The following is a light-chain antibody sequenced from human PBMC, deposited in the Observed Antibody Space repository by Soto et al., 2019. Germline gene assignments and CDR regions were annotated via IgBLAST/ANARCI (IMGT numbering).Light chain of an antibody. CDR1: QSLVHSNGNTY. J-gene: IGKJ1*01. Sequence: EVVIAQSPPTLPVTLGQAASISCRSSQSLVHSNGNTYLNWFQVRPGRSPRRLIYEVSIRDSGVPDRFSGSGSGTYFTLKISRVEAEDVGIYYCMQGTDWPWTFGQGTRVEIK. V-gene: IGKV2-30*02. CDR3: MQGTDWPWT. CDR2: EVS.